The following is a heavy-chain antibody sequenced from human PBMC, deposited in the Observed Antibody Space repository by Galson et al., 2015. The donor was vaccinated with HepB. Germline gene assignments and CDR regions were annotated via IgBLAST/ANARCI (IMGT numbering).Heavy chain of an antibody. J-gene: IGHJ4*02. CDR1: GGSISSSSYY. D-gene: IGHD2/OR15-2a*01. CDR2: IYYSGST. Sequence: SLTCTVSGGSISSSSYYWGWIRQPPGKGLEWIGSIYYSGSTYYNPSLKSRVTISVDTSKNQFSLKLSSVTAADTAVYYCARVNRGGYFDYWGPGNPGHRLL. CDR3: ARVNRGGYFDY. V-gene: IGHV4-39*01.